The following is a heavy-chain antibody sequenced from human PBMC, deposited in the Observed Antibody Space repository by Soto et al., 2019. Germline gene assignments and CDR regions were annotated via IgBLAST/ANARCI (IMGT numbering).Heavy chain of an antibody. Sequence: QMQLVRSGGGVVQPGRSLRLSCAASGFTFSHYPMLWVRQAPGKGLEWVAVVSFDGSNKYYRDSVKGRFTISKDNGKNTLDLQMNDLIHEDTAVYYCARLPGPLVSVLYIYPVDAREPPSDVDVWGQGTSVTVSS. J-gene: IGHJ6*02. CDR1: GFTFSHYP. CDR2: VSFDGSNK. V-gene: IGHV3-30*03. D-gene: IGHD2-21*02. CDR3: ARLPGPLVSVLYIYPVDAREPPSDVDV.